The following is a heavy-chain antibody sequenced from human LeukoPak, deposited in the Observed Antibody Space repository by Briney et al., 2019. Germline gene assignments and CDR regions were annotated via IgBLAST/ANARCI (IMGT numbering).Heavy chain of an antibody. CDR1: GYTFTSYG. J-gene: IGHJ4*02. Sequence: ASVKVSCKASGYTFTSYGISWVRQAPGQGLEWTGWISAYNGNTNYAQKLQGRVTMTTDTSTSTAYMELRSLRSDDTAVYYCARELSRFLELDYWGQGTLVTVSS. V-gene: IGHV1-18*01. D-gene: IGHD3-3*01. CDR2: ISAYNGNT. CDR3: ARELSRFLELDY.